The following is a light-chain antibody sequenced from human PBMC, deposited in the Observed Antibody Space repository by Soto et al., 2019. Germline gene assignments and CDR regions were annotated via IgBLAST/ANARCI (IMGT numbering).Light chain of an antibody. CDR3: CSSSGVSTWI. CDR1: GNDVGNYNL. Sequence: QSALSQPASVSGSPGQSVTISCSGTGNDVGNYNLVSWYQQHPGKVPKLLIYEVSRRPSGVSDRFSASKSGSTASLTISGLQAEDEAHYYCCSSSGVSTWIFGGGTQLTVL. V-gene: IGLV2-23*02. CDR2: EVS. J-gene: IGLJ2*01.